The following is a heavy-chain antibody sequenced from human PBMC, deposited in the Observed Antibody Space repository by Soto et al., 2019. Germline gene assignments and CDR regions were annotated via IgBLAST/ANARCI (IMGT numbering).Heavy chain of an antibody. D-gene: IGHD3-10*01. CDR3: ARQTYYGSGSYPGHFDY. Sequence: SETLSLTCTVSGGSISSSSYYWGWIRQPPGKGLEWIGSIYYSGSTYYNPSLKSRVTISVDTSKNQFSLKLSSVTAADTAVYYCARQTYYGSGSYPGHFDYWGQGTLVTVS. V-gene: IGHV4-39*01. CDR2: IYYSGST. J-gene: IGHJ4*02. CDR1: GGSISSSSYY.